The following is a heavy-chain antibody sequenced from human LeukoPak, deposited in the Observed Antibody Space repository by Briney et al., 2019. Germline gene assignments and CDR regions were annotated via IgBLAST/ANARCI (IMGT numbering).Heavy chain of an antibody. V-gene: IGHV3-30*02. D-gene: IGHD3-22*01. Sequence: GGSLRLSCAASGFTFSHHGMHWVRQAPGKGLEWVAFILYDGSNKYFVDSVKGRFTISRDNSKNAVSLQMNNLGAEDTAMYYCARAVDKGTGYYMDFWGQGTLVTVSS. CDR2: ILYDGSNK. CDR3: ARAVDKGTGYYMDF. CDR1: GFTFSHHG. J-gene: IGHJ4*02.